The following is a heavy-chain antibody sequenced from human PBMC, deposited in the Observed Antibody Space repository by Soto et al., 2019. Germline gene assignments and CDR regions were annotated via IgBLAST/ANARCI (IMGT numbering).Heavy chain of an antibody. CDR2: IYYSGST. Sequence: PSETLSLTCTVSGGSISSSSYYWGWIRQPPGKGLEWIGSIYYSGSTYYNPSLKSRVTISVDTSKNQFSLKPSSVTAADTAVYYCARRIAVAGTPEYNWFDPWGQGTLITVSS. CDR1: GGSISSSSYY. D-gene: IGHD6-19*01. V-gene: IGHV4-39*01. J-gene: IGHJ5*02. CDR3: ARRIAVAGTPEYNWFDP.